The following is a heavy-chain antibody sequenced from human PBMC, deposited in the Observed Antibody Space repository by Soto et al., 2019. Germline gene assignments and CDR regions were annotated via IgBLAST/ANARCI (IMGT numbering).Heavy chain of an antibody. CDR1: GYSFTSNW. Sequence: EVQLVQSGAEVKKPGESLKISCKGSGYSFTSNWIGWVRQLPGKGLEWMGIIYPGDSDTRYSPSFQGQVTISADKSISTAYLQWSSLKASDSAIYYCARSLYYDSTTHSPGWYFDLWGRGTLVTVSS. V-gene: IGHV5-51*01. CDR2: IYPGDSDT. CDR3: ARSLYYDSTTHSPGWYFDL. D-gene: IGHD3-22*01. J-gene: IGHJ2*01.